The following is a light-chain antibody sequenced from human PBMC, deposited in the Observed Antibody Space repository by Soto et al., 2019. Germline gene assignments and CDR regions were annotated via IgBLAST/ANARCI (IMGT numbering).Light chain of an antibody. J-gene: IGKJ1*01. CDR2: AAV. V-gene: IGKV1-5*01. Sequence: IHMTHSPFTLSASLGDMVTITFRASQTISSWLAWYQQIPGKAPKLLIYAAVSLQSGIPSRFSAYGSGTDFTLTISSLQPEDFATYYCQQYNSYSTFGQGTKVDIK. CDR1: QTISSW. CDR3: QQYNSYST.